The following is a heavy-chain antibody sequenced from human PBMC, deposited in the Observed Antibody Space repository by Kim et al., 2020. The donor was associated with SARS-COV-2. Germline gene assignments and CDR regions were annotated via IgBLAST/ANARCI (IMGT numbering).Heavy chain of an antibody. Sequence: GGSLRLSCAASGFTFSSYDMHWVRQATGKGLEWVSAIGTAGDTYYPGSVKGRFTISRENAKNSLYLQMNSLRAGDTAVYYCARVSYCGGDCYLSDWYFDLWGRGTLVTVSS. CDR1: GFTFSSYD. CDR3: ARVSYCGGDCYLSDWYFDL. J-gene: IGHJ2*01. CDR2: IGTAGDT. D-gene: IGHD2-21*02. V-gene: IGHV3-13*04.